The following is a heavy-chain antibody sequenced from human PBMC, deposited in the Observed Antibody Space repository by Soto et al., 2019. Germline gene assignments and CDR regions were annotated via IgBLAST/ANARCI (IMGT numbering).Heavy chain of an antibody. D-gene: IGHD2-8*01. J-gene: IGHJ6*03. V-gene: IGHV3-21*06. CDR3: ARGKHCTDGICSFSEYSYYMDV. CDR1: GSSFSVSI. CDR2: ISTSSHYI. Sequence: EVHLVESGGDLVKPGESLRLSCAASGSSFSVSIMNWVRQAPGKGLEWVSSISTSSHYIYYADSVKGRFAIFRDNAKNSLYLQMDNPRAEDTAVYYCARGKHCTDGICSFSEYSYYMDVWGKGTTVTVSS.